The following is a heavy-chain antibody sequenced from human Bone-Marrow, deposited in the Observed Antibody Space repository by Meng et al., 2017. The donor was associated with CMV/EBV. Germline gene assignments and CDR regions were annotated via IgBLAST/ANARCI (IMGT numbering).Heavy chain of an antibody. J-gene: IGHJ4*02. CDR1: GFDFNNFD. D-gene: IGHD6-6*01. CDR2: IRYDGSNE. CDR3: AKELILYSSSSLADY. Sequence: GESLKISCTASGFDFNNFDMHWVRQAPGKGLEWVTSIRYDGSNEYYVDSVKGRFTISRDNSKNTLYLQMNSLRAEDTAVYYCAKELILYSSSSLADYWGQGTLVTVSS. V-gene: IGHV3-30*02.